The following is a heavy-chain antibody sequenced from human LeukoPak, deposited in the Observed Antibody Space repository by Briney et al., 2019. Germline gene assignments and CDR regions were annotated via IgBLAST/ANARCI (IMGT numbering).Heavy chain of an antibody. Sequence: ASVNVSCKTSGYFFTGYYMHWVRQAPGQGLEWMGCISPSGGTVYAQRFQGRVTVTRDTSITTVYMDLSWLTSDDAAVYYCALEYGTSSAFDYWGQGTLVSVSS. CDR2: ISPSGGT. D-gene: IGHD2/OR15-2a*01. J-gene: IGHJ4*02. CDR1: GYFFTGYY. CDR3: ALEYGTSSAFDY. V-gene: IGHV1-2*02.